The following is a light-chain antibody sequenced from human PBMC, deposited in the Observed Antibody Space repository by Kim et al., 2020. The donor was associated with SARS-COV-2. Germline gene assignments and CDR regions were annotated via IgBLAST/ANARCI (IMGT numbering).Light chain of an antibody. J-gene: IGLJ1*01. Sequence: QSALTQPPSASGSPGQSVTISCTGTSSDVRAYNHVSWYRQHPGKAPKLMIYEVSKRPSGVPDRFSGSKSGNTASLTVSGLQAEDEADYYCSSYSDSISYVFGTGTKVTVL. CDR3: SSYSDSISYV. V-gene: IGLV2-8*01. CDR2: EVS. CDR1: SSDVRAYNH.